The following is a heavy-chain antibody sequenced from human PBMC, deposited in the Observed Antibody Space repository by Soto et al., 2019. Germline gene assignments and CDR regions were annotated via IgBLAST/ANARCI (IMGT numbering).Heavy chain of an antibody. Sequence: PAETLSLTCTVSGGSIRSSPYYWGWILHPPGKGLEWIGSSYFSGSTYYNPSLNNRVTLSLDKSKNHFSLKLSSVTAADKAVYYCVGPSRGGIEYWGKGKLVTVSS. D-gene: IGHD6-13*01. J-gene: IGHJ4*02. CDR2: SYFSGST. CDR3: VGPSRGGIEY. V-gene: IGHV4-39*02. CDR1: GGSIRSSPYY.